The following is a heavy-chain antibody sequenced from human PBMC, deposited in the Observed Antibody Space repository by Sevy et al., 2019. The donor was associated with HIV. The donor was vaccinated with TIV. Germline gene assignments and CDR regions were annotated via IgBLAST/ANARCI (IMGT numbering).Heavy chain of an antibody. D-gene: IGHD2-2*01. V-gene: IGHV3-23*01. J-gene: IGHJ4*02. CDR1: GFTFSSYA. CDR3: AKNVVVPAATYYFDY. Sequence: LSLTCAASGFTFSSYAMSWVRQAPGKGLEWVSAISGSGGSTYYADSVKGRFTISRDNSKNTLYLQMNSLRAEDTAVYYCAKNVVVPAATYYFDYWGQGTLVTVSS. CDR2: ISGSGGST.